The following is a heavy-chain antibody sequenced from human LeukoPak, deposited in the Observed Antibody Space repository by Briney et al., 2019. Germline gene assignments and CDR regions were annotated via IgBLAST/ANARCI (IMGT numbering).Heavy chain of an antibody. J-gene: IGHJ5*02. CDR2: VYYSGST. CDR3: ARAPDHGSIAHMIWSDP. Sequence: SQTLSLTCTVSGGSINSGDYYWSWIRQPPGKGLEWIGYVYYSGSTSYNPSLKGRVTISVDTSKNQISLRLNSVTAADTAVYYCARAPDHGSIAHMIWSDPWGQGTLVTVSS. V-gene: IGHV4-30-4*01. D-gene: IGHD3-10*01. CDR1: GGSINSGDYY.